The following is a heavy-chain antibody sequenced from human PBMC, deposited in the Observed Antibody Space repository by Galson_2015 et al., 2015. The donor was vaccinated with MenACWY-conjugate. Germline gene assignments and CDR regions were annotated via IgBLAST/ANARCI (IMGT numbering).Heavy chain of an antibody. Sequence: SLRLSCAVSGFTFSSYVMTWVRQAPGRGLEWVSSISKSGGSTYDADPVKGRFTISRDNSKNTLYLQMNSLRAEDTAVYYCAKVSGTFWYFDLWGRGTLVTVPS. CDR1: GFTFSSYV. CDR2: ISKSGGST. J-gene: IGHJ2*01. D-gene: IGHD1-26*01. V-gene: IGHV3-23*01. CDR3: AKVSGTFWYFDL.